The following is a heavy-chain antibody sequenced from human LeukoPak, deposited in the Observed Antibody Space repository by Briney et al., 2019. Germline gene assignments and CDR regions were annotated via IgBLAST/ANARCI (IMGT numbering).Heavy chain of an antibody. D-gene: IGHD4-23*01. CDR3: ARGYDGNIDY. J-gene: IGHJ4*02. Sequence: SQTRSLTCAISGDSVSSKSATWNWIRQSPSRGLEWLGRTYYRSNWYNDYTVSVKSRIIINPDTSKNQFSLQLSSVTPEDTALYYCARGYDGNIDYWGQGTLVTVSS. CDR1: GDSVSSKSAT. V-gene: IGHV6-1*01. CDR2: TYYRSNWYN.